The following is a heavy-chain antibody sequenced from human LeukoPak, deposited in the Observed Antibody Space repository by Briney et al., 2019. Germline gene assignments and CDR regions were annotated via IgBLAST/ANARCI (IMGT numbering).Heavy chain of an antibody. V-gene: IGHV3-30-3*01. Sequence: PGGSLRLSCAASGFTFSSYTMHWVRQAPGKGLEWVAVISYVGSNKYYPDSVKGRFTISRDDSKNTLNLQMNSLRAEDTAVYYCARDYYGAYSGYASSDYYFFMDVWGKGTTVTVSS. D-gene: IGHD5-12*01. CDR3: ARDYYGAYSGYASSDYYFFMDV. J-gene: IGHJ6*03. CDR2: ISYVGSNK. CDR1: GFTFSSYT.